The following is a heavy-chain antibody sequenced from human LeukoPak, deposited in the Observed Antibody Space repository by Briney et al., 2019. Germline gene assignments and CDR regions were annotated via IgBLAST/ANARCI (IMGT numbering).Heavy chain of an antibody. CDR2: IYTSGST. V-gene: IGHV4-4*07. D-gene: IGHD6-6*01. J-gene: IGHJ4*02. CDR1: GGSISSYY. Sequence: PSETLSLTCTVSGGSISSYYWSWIRQPAGKGLEWIGRIYTSGSTNYNPSLKSRVTMSVDTSKNQFSLKLSSVTAADTAVYYCARAFHSSSSGCPYYFDYWGQGTLVTVSS. CDR3: ARAFHSSSSGCPYYFDY.